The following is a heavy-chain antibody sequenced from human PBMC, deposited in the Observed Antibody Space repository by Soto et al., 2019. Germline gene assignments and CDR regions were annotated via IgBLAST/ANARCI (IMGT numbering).Heavy chain of an antibody. V-gene: IGHV3-30*03. CDR1: GFTFSSYG. CDR3: ARDPHYEFWSGYYTSPFDY. D-gene: IGHD3-3*01. Sequence: PGGSLRLSCAASGFTFSSYGMHWVRQAPGKGLEWVAVISYDGSNKYYADSVKGRFTISRDNAKNSLYLQMNSLRAEDTAVYYCARDPHYEFWSGYYTSPFDYWGQGTLVNVSS. J-gene: IGHJ4*02. CDR2: ISYDGSNK.